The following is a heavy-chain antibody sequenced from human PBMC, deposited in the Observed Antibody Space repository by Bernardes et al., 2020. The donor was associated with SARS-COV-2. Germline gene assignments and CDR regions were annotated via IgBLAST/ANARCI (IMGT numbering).Heavy chain of an antibody. V-gene: IGHV1-24*01. Sequence: ASVKVSCKVSGYTLTELSIHWVRQAPGKGLEWMGGFDPEDGETIYAQKFQGRVTMTEDTSTDTAYMELSSLRSEDTAVYYCATAPSVGLAAAGTTDLVSHYYYYGMDVWGQGTTVTVSS. J-gene: IGHJ6*02. CDR3: ATAPSVGLAAAGTTDLVSHYYYYGMDV. CDR2: FDPEDGET. CDR1: GYTLTELS. D-gene: IGHD6-13*01.